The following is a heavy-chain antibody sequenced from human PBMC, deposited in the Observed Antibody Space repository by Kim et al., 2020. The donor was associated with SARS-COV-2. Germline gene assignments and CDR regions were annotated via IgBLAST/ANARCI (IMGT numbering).Heavy chain of an antibody. D-gene: IGHD1-26*01. V-gene: IGHV5-51*01. CDR3: ARLSSGSYYPHFDY. J-gene: IGHJ4*02. Sequence: SQSFQGQVTISADKSISTAYLQWSSLKASDTAMYYCARLSSGSYYPHFDYWGQGTLVTVSS.